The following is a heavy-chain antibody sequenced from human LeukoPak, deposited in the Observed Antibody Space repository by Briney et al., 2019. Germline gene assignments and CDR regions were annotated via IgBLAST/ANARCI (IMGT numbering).Heavy chain of an antibody. CDR3: ARYDLVGNWFDP. V-gene: IGHV4-59*01. CDR2: IYYSGST. CDR1: GGSISSYY. J-gene: IGHJ5*02. Sequence: SETLSLTCSVSGGSISSYYWSWIRQPPGKGLEWIEYIYYSGSTNYNPSLKSRVTISLDTSKNQFSLKLSSVTAADTAVYYCARYDLVGNWFDPWGQGTLVTVSS. D-gene: IGHD1-26*01.